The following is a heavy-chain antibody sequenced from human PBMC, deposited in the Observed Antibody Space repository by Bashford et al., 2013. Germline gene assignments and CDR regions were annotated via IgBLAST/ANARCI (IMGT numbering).Heavy chain of an antibody. J-gene: IGHJ4*02. Sequence: GESLKISCKGSGYSFSNYWIAWVRQLPGKGLEWMGIIYPGDSDTRYSPSFQGQVTISADKSITTAYLRWSSLRASDTAMYYCATVTRIPDPEAFYFDYWGQGTLVTVSS. V-gene: IGHV5-51*01. CDR2: IYPGDSDT. CDR1: GYSFSNYW. CDR3: ATVTRIPDPEAFYFDY. D-gene: IGHD4-11*01.